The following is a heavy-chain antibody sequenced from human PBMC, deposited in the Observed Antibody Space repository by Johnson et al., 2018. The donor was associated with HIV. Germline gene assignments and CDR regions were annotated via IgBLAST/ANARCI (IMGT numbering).Heavy chain of an antibody. J-gene: IGHJ3*02. CDR2: IWYDGINK. CDR1: GFTFSSYA. Sequence: QVQLVESGGGLVQPGRSLRLSCAASGFTFSSYAMHWVRQAPGKGLEWVAVIWYDGINKYYADSVKGRFTISRDNSKNTLYLQMNSLRAEDTAVYYCVRVSWGRGGRYSSSWYRGAFDIWGQGTMVTVSS. V-gene: IGHV3-30*04. CDR3: VRVSWGRGGRYSSSWYRGAFDI. D-gene: IGHD6-13*01.